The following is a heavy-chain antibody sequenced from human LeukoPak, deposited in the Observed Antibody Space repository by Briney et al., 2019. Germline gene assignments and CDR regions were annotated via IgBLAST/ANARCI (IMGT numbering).Heavy chain of an antibody. CDR2: ISSGSSYI. D-gene: IGHD2-8*01. Sequence: PGGSLRLSCAASGFTFSSYSVNWVRQAPGKGLEWVSSISSGSSYIYYADSVKGRFTISRDNAKNSLYLQMNSLRAEGTAVYYCARDGPKYCSNGVCYAPVDPWGQGTLVTVSS. CDR3: ARDGPKYCSNGVCYAPVDP. V-gene: IGHV3-21*01. J-gene: IGHJ5*02. CDR1: GFTFSSYS.